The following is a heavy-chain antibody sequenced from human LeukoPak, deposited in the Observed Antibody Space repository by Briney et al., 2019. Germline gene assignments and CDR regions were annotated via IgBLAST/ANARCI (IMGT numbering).Heavy chain of an antibody. CDR1: GGSISSYY. Sequence: PSETLSLTCTISGGSISSYYWSWIRQPAGKGLEWIGRIYTSGSTNYNPSLKSRVTISVSTSRNQFSLKLSSVTAADTAVYYCARHLDYGDHQGAFDIWGQGTMVTVSS. J-gene: IGHJ3*02. CDR3: ARHLDYGDHQGAFDI. D-gene: IGHD4-17*01. V-gene: IGHV4-4*07. CDR2: IYTSGST.